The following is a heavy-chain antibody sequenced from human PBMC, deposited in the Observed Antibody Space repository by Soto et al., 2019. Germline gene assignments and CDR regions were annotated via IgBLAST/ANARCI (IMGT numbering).Heavy chain of an antibody. CDR2: LYYSGGA. CDR1: GGSVSSGNYY. V-gene: IGHV4-61*01. Sequence: PSETLSLTCTVSGGSVSSGNYYWSWIRQSPGRGLEWIGYLYYSGGANYNPSLESRVSISVDTSKNQFSLRLSSVTAEDTAVYYCARDVVPHLDSGWSTRWFDPWGQGILVTVPQ. J-gene: IGHJ5*02. CDR3: ARDVVPHLDSGWSTRWFDP. D-gene: IGHD6-19*01.